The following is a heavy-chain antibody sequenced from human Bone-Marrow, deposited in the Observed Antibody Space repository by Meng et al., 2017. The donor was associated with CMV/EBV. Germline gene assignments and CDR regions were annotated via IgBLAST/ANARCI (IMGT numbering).Heavy chain of an antibody. V-gene: IGHV3-21*01. Sequence: GESLKISCAASGFTFSSYSLNWVRQAPGKGLEWVSSISSSSSYIYYADSVKGRFTISRDNAKNSLYLQMNSLRAEDTAVYYCAKTFTSRRDYYYGMDVWGQRTTVTVSS. CDR2: ISSSSSYI. CDR1: GFTFSSYS. J-gene: IGHJ6*02. CDR3: AKTFTSRRDYYYGMDV. D-gene: IGHD2-2*01.